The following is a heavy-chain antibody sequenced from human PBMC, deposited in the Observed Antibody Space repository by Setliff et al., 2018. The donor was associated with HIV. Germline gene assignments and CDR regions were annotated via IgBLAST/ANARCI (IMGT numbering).Heavy chain of an antibody. J-gene: IGHJ4*02. CDR3: SRHLSGGRDY. CDR1: GGSISSGDLC. Sequence: PSETLSLTCTVSGGSISSGDLCWGWIRQPPGKGLEWIGSVCYSDNTYYSPSLKSRVFISVDTSKNQFSLSLNSVTAADTAIYYCSRHLSGGRDYWGQGTLVTV. CDR2: VCYSDNT. D-gene: IGHD1-26*01. V-gene: IGHV4-39*01.